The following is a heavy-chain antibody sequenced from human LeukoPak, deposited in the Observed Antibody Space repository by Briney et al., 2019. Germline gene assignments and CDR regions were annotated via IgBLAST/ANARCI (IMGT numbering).Heavy chain of an antibody. CDR3: ARDVASCSSWSHFDS. CDR2: VNSVGTST. J-gene: IGHJ4*02. Sequence: GGSLRLSCAASGFMFSSYWMHWVRQVPGKGLVWVSRVNSVGTSTAYADSVKGRFTISRDNAKGTLYLQMNSLRAEDTAVYYCARDVASCSSWSHFDSWGQGTLVTVSS. CDR1: GFMFSSYW. V-gene: IGHV3-74*01. D-gene: IGHD6-13*01.